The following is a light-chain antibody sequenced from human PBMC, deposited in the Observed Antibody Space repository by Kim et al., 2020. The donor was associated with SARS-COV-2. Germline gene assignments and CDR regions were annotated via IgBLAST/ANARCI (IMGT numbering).Light chain of an antibody. J-gene: IGKJ4*01. CDR3: QQRNNWPPAVT. CDR2: DAF. Sequence: PGEGATLSCRASQSIDIHVAWYQHKPGQAPRLLIYDAFNRATGTPDRFSGSGSGTDFTLTIGSLEPEDFAIYYCQQRNNWPPAVTFGGGTKVDIK. CDR1: QSIDIH. V-gene: IGKV3-11*01.